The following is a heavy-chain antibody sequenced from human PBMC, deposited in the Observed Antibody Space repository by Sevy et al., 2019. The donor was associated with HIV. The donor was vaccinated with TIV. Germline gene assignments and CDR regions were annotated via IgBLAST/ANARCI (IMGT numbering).Heavy chain of an antibody. D-gene: IGHD3-16*01. CDR3: ARDRGAMITFGGVKGAFDI. CDR2: IFYSGST. Sequence: SETLSLTCTVSGGSISSGDYYWSWIRQRPGKGLEWIGYIFYSGSTYHNPSLKSRVTISIDTSKNQFSLKLSSVTAADTAVYYCARDRGAMITFGGVKGAFDIWGQGTMVTVSS. J-gene: IGHJ3*02. V-gene: IGHV4-31*03. CDR1: GGSISSGDYY.